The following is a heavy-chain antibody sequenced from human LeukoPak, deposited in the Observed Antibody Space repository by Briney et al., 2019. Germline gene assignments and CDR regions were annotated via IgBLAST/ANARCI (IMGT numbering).Heavy chain of an antibody. Sequence: PGGSLRLSCAASGFTYDDYAMSWVRQAPGKGLEWVSAISGSGGSTYYADSVKGRFTISRDNSKNTLYLEMNSLRAEDTAVYYCAKEDSYGPFNWFDPWGQGTLVTVCS. CDR1: GFTYDDYA. D-gene: IGHD5-18*01. CDR3: AKEDSYGPFNWFDP. CDR2: ISGSGGST. V-gene: IGHV3-23*01. J-gene: IGHJ5*02.